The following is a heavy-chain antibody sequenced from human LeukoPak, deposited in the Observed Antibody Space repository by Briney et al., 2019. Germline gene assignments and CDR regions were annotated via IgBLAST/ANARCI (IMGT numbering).Heavy chain of an antibody. CDR3: VKGRRRGYAYGTLES. Sequence: GGSLRLSCAVSGVNFNSYWMSWVRQAPGKGLEWVANIKQDGSEEYYVDSVKGRFTISTDNAKNSLYLQMNGLRTDDTGLYYCVKGRRRGYAYGTLESWGQGTLVTVSS. J-gene: IGHJ4*02. CDR1: GVNFNSYW. D-gene: IGHD5-18*01. V-gene: IGHV3-7*03. CDR2: IKQDGSEE.